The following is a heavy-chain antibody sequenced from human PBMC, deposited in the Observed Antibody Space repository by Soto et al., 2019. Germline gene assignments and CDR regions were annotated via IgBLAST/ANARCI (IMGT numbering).Heavy chain of an antibody. D-gene: IGHD6-13*01. CDR2: IKSKTDGGTT. Sequence: PGGSLRLSCAASGFTFSNAWMSWVRQAPGKGLEWVGRIKSKTDGGTTDYAAPVKGRFTISRDDSKNTLYLQMNSLKTEDTAVYYCTTETAAAGKFDYWGQGTLVTVSS. CDR3: TTETAAAGKFDY. V-gene: IGHV3-15*01. J-gene: IGHJ4*02. CDR1: GFTFSNAW.